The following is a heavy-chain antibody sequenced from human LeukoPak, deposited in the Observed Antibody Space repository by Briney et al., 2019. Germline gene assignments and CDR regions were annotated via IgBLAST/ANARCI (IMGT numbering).Heavy chain of an antibody. CDR3: ASSVITFGGVIPNFDY. J-gene: IGHJ4*02. D-gene: IGHD3-16*02. CDR2: ISAYNGNT. Sequence: ASVKVSCKASGYTFTSYGISWVRQAPGQGLEWMGWISAYNGNTNYAQKLQGRVTMTTDTSTSTAYMELRSLRSDDTAVYYCASSVITFGGVIPNFDYWGQGTLVTVSS. CDR1: GYTFTSYG. V-gene: IGHV1-18*01.